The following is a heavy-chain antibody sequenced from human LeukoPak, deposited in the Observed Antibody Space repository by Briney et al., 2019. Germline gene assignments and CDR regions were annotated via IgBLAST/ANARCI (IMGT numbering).Heavy chain of an antibody. CDR1: GFTFGDYA. Sequence: GGSLRLSCTASGFTFGDYAMSWVRQAPGKGLEWVGFIRSKTHGGTTEYAASVKGRFGISRDDSKSIAYLQMNSLKTEDTAVYYCTRDGIPETNWSGYYVDFWGQGTLVTVSS. V-gene: IGHV3-49*04. CDR2: IRSKTHGGTT. D-gene: IGHD3-3*01. CDR3: TRDGIPETNWSGYYVDF. J-gene: IGHJ4*02.